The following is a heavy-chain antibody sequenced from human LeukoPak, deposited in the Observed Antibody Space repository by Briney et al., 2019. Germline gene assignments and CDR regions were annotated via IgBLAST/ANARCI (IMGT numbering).Heavy chain of an antibody. CDR3: VRDFSTVTTAYLHH. CDR1: GFTFSSYS. J-gene: IGHJ1*01. CDR2: ISSSSRHI. Sequence: GGSLRLSCAAAGFTFSSYSMNWVRQAPGKGLEWVSSISSSSRHIYYADSVKGRFTIFRDDAKNSLFLQMDSLRVEDTAMYYCVRDFSTVTTAYLHHWGQGTLLTVSS. D-gene: IGHD4-17*01. V-gene: IGHV3-21*04.